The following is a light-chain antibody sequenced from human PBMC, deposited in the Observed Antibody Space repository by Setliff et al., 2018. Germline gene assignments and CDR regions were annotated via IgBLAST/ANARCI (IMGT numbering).Light chain of an antibody. V-gene: IGLV3-21*04. CDR1: NIGSKS. Sequence: SYELTQPPSVSEAPGKTASITCGGNNIGSKSVHWYQQKPGQAPILVIYFDSDRPSGIPERFSGSNSGNTATLTISRVEAGDEADYYCQVWGTSSDHVVFGGGTQLTVL. J-gene: IGLJ2*01. CDR3: QVWGTSSDHVV. CDR2: FDS.